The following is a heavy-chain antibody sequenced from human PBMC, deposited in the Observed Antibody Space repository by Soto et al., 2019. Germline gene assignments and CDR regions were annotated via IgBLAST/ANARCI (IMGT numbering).Heavy chain of an antibody. D-gene: IGHD6-19*01. CDR3: ARRHLAVAVSPWFDP. CDR2: FDLSGEK. Sequence: QVPLRKSGPVLVKPTETLTLRCTVPGLSITNSGMGVSWILQPHGQPLEWLPHFDLSGEKSYRTFLKSRLAISKVTSKSQIVLTMTNMDPADTATYYCARRHLAVAVSPWFDPWGQGIPVTVSS. CDR1: GLSITNSGMG. J-gene: IGHJ5*02. V-gene: IGHV2-26*01.